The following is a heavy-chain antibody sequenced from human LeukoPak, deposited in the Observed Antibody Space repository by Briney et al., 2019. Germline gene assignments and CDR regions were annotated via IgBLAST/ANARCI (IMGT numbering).Heavy chain of an antibody. CDR3: AKGRGGFDP. D-gene: IGHD3-3*01. CDR2: ISGSGGST. Sequence: GGSLRLSCAASGFIFSNHYMSWIRQAPGKGLEWVSAISGSGGSTYYADSVKGRFTISRDNSKNTLYLQMNSLRAEDTAVYYCAKGRGGFDPWGQGTLVTVSS. J-gene: IGHJ5*02. CDR1: GFIFSNHY. V-gene: IGHV3-23*01.